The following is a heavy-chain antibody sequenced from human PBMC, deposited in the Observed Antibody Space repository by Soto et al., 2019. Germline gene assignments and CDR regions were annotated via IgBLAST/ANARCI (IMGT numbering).Heavy chain of an antibody. J-gene: IGHJ4*02. V-gene: IGHV3-7*04. Sequence: EVHLVESGGGLVQTGGSLRLSCTIYESTVRRDWMNWVRQAPGKGLEWVAHINQDGSEKYYVDSVKGRFTISRDNANNLLYLQMNGLGAGDTAMYYCSGGVGDAFWGQGTLVTVSS. CDR1: ESTVRRDW. D-gene: IGHD1-26*01. CDR2: INQDGSEK. CDR3: SGGVGDAF.